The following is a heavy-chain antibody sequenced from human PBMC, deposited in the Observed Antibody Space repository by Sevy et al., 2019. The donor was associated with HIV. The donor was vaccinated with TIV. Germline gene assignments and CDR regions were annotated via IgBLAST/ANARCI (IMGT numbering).Heavy chain of an antibody. V-gene: IGHV3-21*01. Sequence: GGSLRLSCAASGFTFSSYSMNWVRQAPGKGLEWVSSISSSSSYIYYADSVKGRFTISRDNAKNSLYLQMNSLRAEDTAVYYCARDITGTTSWFDPWGQRTLVTVSS. D-gene: IGHD1-7*01. CDR3: ARDITGTTSWFDP. CDR1: GFTFSSYS. J-gene: IGHJ5*02. CDR2: ISSSSSYI.